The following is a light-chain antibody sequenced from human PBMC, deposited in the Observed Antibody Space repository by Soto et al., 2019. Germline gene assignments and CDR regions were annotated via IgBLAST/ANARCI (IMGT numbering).Light chain of an antibody. CDR3: QQYGGVPYT. CDR1: ESISRDY. CDR2: GAS. J-gene: IGKJ2*01. Sequence: EIVLTQSPGTLSLSPGQRATLSCRASESISRDYLAWYQQRLGQAPRLLIYGASSGTTGIPDRFSGSESGTHLTPTISRLEPEDFAIYYCQQYGGVPYTFGQGTKLEIK. V-gene: IGKV3-20*01.